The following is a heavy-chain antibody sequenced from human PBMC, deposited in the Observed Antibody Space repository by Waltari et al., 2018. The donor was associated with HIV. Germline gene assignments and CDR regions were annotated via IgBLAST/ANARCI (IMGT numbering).Heavy chain of an antibody. Sequence: QVQLQESGPGLVYPSQTLSPTCTVAGGSIISVSHYRSWIRQPAGKGLEWIGRIDTSGSTNYNPSRKSRVTVSVDTSKNQFSLKRSSVTAADTAVYYCARVSTVVTPYVDLWGRGTLVTVSS. J-gene: IGHJ2*01. CDR3: ARVSTVVTPYVDL. V-gene: IGHV4-61*02. D-gene: IGHD4-17*01. CDR1: GGSIISVSHY. CDR2: IDTSGST.